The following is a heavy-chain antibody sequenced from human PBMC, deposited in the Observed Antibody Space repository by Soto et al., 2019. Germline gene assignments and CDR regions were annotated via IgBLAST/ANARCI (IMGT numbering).Heavy chain of an antibody. CDR2: IWYDGSNQ. V-gene: IGHV3-33*01. CDR1: GFTFSTYG. CDR3: ARDLGAFNYGSAYFDY. J-gene: IGHJ4*02. D-gene: IGHD3-10*01. Sequence: GGSLRLSCAPSGFTFSTYGMHWVRQAPGKGLEWVAVIWYDGSNQYYADSVKGRFTISRDNSKNVLYLQMNSLRAEDTAVYYCARDLGAFNYGSAYFDYWGQGTPVTVSS.